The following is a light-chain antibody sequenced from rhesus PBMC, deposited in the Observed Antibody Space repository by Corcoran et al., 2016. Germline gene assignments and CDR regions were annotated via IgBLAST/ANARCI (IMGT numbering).Light chain of an antibody. CDR3: LQYSSSPFT. V-gene: IGKV1-22*01. J-gene: IGKJ3*01. CDR1: QSISSW. CDR2: KAS. Sequence: DIQMTQSPSSLSASVGDTVTITCRASQSISSWLDWYQQKPGKAPKLLIYKASSLQSGVPSRFSGGGSGTDFTLTISSLQPEDFATYYCLQYSSSPFTFGPGTKLDIK.